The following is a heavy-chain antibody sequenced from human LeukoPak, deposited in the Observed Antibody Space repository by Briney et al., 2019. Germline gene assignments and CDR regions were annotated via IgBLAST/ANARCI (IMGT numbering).Heavy chain of an antibody. V-gene: IGHV3-23*01. CDR3: AKDAAGPEY. CDR1: GLTFSDYS. J-gene: IGHJ4*02. Sequence: AGGSLRLSCAVSGLTFSDYSMAWVRQAPGKGLFWVSGISAGGGSTYYADSVKGRFTISRDNSRNTLYLQTNSLSAEDTAVYYCAKDAAGPEYWGQGTLVTVSS. CDR2: ISAGGGST. D-gene: IGHD6-13*01.